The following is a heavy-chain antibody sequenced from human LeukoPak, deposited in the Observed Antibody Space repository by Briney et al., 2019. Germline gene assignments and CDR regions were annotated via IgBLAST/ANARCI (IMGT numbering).Heavy chain of an antibody. Sequence: GGSLRLSCAASGFTFSSYWMHWVRQAPGKGLVWVSRIYSDGSTTNYADSVKGRFTISRDNAKNTLYLQMNSLRAEDTAIYYCARESGFYGDYGAFDIWGQGTTVTVTS. CDR3: ARESGFYGDYGAFDI. CDR1: GFTFSSYW. D-gene: IGHD4-17*01. V-gene: IGHV3-74*01. J-gene: IGHJ3*02. CDR2: IYSDGSTT.